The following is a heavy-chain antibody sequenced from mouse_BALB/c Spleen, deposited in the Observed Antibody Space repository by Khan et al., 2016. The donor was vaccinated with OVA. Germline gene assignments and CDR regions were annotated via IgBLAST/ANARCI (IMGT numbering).Heavy chain of an antibody. D-gene: IGHD2-1*01. V-gene: IGHV5-9*02. CDR1: GFAFNSYD. CDR2: ISSTGTYT. CDR3: TRPYYYGNPWFAY. J-gene: IGHJ3*01. Sequence: DVQLVESGGGLVKPGGSLKLSCEVSGFAFNSYDMSWVRQTPVKRLEWVATISSTGTYTYYPDSVKGRFTISRDTARNTLYLQMSSLRSEDTALYYCTRPYYYGNPWFAYWGQGTLVTVSA.